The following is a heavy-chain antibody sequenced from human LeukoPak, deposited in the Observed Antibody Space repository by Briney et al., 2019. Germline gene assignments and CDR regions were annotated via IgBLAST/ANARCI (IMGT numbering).Heavy chain of an antibody. CDR2: IDHSGST. J-gene: IGHJ6*02. CDR3: ARGLTYYGMDV. CDR1: GGSFSGYY. D-gene: IGHD4/OR15-4a*01. V-gene: IGHV4-34*01. Sequence: PSETLSLTCAVYGGSFSGYYWSWIRQPPGKGLEWIGEIDHSGSTNYNPSLKSRVTISVDTSKNQFSLKLSSVTAADTAVYYCARGLTYYGMDVWGQGTTVTVSS.